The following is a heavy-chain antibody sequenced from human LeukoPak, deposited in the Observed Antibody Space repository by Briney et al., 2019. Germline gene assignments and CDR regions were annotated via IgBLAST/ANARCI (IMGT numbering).Heavy chain of an antibody. CDR1: GVSISSSNSY. V-gene: IGHV4-39*01. CDR3: ARQTGSGLFILP. D-gene: IGHD3/OR15-3a*01. J-gene: IGHJ4*02. CDR2: IYYSGNT. Sequence: SETLSLACTVSGVSISSSNSYWGWIRQPPGKGLEWIGSIYYSGNTYYNASLKSQVSISIDTSKNQFSLRLTSVTAADTAVYYCARQTGSGLFILPGGQGTLDTVSS.